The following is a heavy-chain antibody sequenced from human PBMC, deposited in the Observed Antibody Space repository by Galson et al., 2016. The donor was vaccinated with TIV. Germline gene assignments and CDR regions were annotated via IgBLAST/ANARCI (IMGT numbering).Heavy chain of an antibody. CDR1: GGSISNSGYY. J-gene: IGHJ2*01. D-gene: IGHD4-17*01. Sequence: TLSLTCTVSGGSISNSGYYWSWIRQHPGKGLEWIGYIYYSGNIYYNPSLKSRIVISVDTSKNQFSLRLSSVTAADTGVYYCAIVDTKDVTTTWYFDLWGRGTLVTVSS. CDR3: AIVDTKDVTTTWYFDL. CDR2: IYYSGNI. V-gene: IGHV4-31*03.